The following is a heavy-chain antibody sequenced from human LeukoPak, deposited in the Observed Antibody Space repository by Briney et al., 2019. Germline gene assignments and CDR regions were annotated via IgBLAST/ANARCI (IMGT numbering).Heavy chain of an antibody. CDR2: ISAYNGNT. CDR1: VYTFTRYV. V-gene: IGHV1-18*01. Sequence: ASVKVSSKASVYTFTRYVISWVREAPGQGLECMGWISAYNGNTNYAQKLQGRVTMTTATSTSTAYMELRSLRSDDTAVYYCASRKEPYSGSWYDYWGQGTLVTVSS. CDR3: ASRKEPYSGSWYDY. J-gene: IGHJ4*02. D-gene: IGHD6-13*01.